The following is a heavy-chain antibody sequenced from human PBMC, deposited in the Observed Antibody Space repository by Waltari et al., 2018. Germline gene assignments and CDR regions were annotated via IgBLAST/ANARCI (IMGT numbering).Heavy chain of an antibody. D-gene: IGHD3-10*01. CDR3: ARSPGSRHYFDY. CDR2: IYYSEGT. Sequence: QVQLQESGPGLVKPSETLSLTCSVSGGSIRSYYWSWIRQPPGKGLEWIGYIYYSEGTNYNPSLKSRVTISVDTKNQFSLNLSSVTAADTAVYYCARSPGSRHYFDYWGQGTLVTVSS. J-gene: IGHJ4*02. CDR1: GGSIRSYY. V-gene: IGHV4-59*01.